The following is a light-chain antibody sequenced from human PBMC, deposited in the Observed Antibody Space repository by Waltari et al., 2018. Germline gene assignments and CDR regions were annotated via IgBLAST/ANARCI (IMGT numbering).Light chain of an antibody. Sequence: EIVMTQSPGILSLSPGERATLSRRASQNLSANYVAWYQHRPGQPPRLLIFGASSRAAGIPDRFSGRGSATDFTLTINRLEPEDFTMYFCHQSAGSPQTFGQGTKLDIK. CDR2: GAS. J-gene: IGKJ2*01. CDR3: HQSAGSPQT. CDR1: QNLSANY. V-gene: IGKV3-20*01.